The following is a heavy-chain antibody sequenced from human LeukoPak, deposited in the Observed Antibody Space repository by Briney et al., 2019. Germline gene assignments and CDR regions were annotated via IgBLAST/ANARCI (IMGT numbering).Heavy chain of an antibody. Sequence: GTSLRLSCTASGFTFSSYGMHWVRQAPGKGLEWVAVIWYDGSSKYYADSVKGRFTISRDDSKNTLYLQMNSLRAEDTAVYYCAKDIGPLRWYFDLWGRGTLVTVSS. J-gene: IGHJ2*01. D-gene: IGHD3-16*02. V-gene: IGHV3-33*06. CDR1: GFTFSSYG. CDR3: AKDIGPLRWYFDL. CDR2: IWYDGSSK.